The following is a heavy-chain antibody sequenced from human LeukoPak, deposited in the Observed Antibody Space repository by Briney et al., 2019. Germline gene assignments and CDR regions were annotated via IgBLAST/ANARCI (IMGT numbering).Heavy chain of an antibody. CDR3: AKFSRKIVGATLSDY. Sequence: GGSLRLSCAASGFTFGSYAMSWVRQAPGKGLEWVSAISGSGGSTYYADSVKGRFTISRDNSKNTLYLQMNSLRAEDTAVYYCAKFSRKIVGATLSDYWGQGTLVTVSS. CDR1: GFTFGSYA. D-gene: IGHD1-26*01. CDR2: ISGSGGST. V-gene: IGHV3-23*01. J-gene: IGHJ4*02.